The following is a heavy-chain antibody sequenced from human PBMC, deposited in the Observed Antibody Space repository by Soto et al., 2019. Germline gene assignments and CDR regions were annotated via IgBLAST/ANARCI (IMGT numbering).Heavy chain of an antibody. Sequence: ASETLSLTCTVSGGSVSSGSYYWSWIRQPPGKGLEWIGYIYYSGSTNYNPSLKSRVTISVDTSKNQFSLKLSSVTAADTAVYYFASLWSGDYYYYGMDVWGQGTTVTVSS. D-gene: IGHD3-3*01. J-gene: IGHJ6*02. CDR2: IYYSGST. CDR1: GGSVSSGSYY. CDR3: ASLWSGDYYYYGMDV. V-gene: IGHV4-61*01.